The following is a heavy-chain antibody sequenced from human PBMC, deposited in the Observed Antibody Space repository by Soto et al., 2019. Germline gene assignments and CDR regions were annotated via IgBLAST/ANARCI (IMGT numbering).Heavy chain of an antibody. J-gene: IGHJ5*02. CDR2: MNPNSGNT. CDR3: ARVRIAVAGRGWFDP. D-gene: IGHD6-19*01. Sequence: QVQLVQSGAEVKKPGASVKVSCKASGYTFTSYDINWVRQATGQGLEWMGWMNPNSGNTGYAQKFQGRVTMTGNTSISTADMELSSLRSEDTAVYYCARVRIAVAGRGWFDPWGQGTLVTVSS. V-gene: IGHV1-8*01. CDR1: GYTFTSYD.